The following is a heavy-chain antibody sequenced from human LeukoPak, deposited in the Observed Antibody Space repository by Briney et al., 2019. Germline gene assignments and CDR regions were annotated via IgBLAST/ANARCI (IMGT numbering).Heavy chain of an antibody. CDR3: ARDRAIVVVPADNWFDP. D-gene: IGHD2-2*01. V-gene: IGHV4-31*03. CDR2: IYYSGST. J-gene: IGHJ5*02. CDR1: GGSISSGGYY. Sequence: SQTLSLTCTVSGGSISSGGYYWSWIRQHPGKGLEWIGYIYYSGSTYYNPSLKSRVTISVDTSKNQFSLKLSSVTAADTAVYYCARDRAIVVVPADNWFDPWGQGTLVTVSS.